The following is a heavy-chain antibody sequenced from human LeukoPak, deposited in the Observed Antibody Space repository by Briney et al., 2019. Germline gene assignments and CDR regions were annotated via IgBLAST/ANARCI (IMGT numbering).Heavy chain of an antibody. CDR1: GFSFNTYA. D-gene: IGHD3-16*01. CDR3: AKANWVSSADAVW. Sequence: GGSLRLSCAASGFSFNTYAMSWVRQAPARGPEWVSSSRGGGETFYADSVKGRCTLSRDDSRNTWYLQLNNLRVEDTGIYYCAKANWVSSADAVWWGQGTQVTVSS. J-gene: IGHJ4*02. CDR2: SRGGGET. V-gene: IGHV3-23*01.